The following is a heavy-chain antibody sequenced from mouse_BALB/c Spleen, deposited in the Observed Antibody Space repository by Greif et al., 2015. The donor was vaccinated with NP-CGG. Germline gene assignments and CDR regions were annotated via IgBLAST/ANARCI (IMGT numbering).Heavy chain of an antibody. Sequence: VQLQQSGAELVKPGASVKLSCKASSYTFTSYYMYWVKQRPGQGLEWIGEINPSNGGTNFNEKFKSKATLTVDKSSSTAYMQLSSLTSEDSAVYYCTRSGYGYYFDYWGQGTTLTVSS. D-gene: IGHD2-2*01. CDR2: INPSNGGT. J-gene: IGHJ2*01. CDR3: TRSGYGYYFDY. CDR1: SYTFTSYY. V-gene: IGHV1S81*02.